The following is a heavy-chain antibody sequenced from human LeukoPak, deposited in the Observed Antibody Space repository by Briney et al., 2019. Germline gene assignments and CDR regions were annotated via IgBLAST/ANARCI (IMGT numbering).Heavy chain of an antibody. V-gene: IGHV3-30*03. J-gene: IGHJ4*02. CDR3: ATDQYSSGWSFDY. CDR2: ISYHGSNK. Sequence: GCLRLSRAASGFTLSGDGIRWVRPAPRKGLGWGAVISYHGSNKYYAASVKGRFNISRDNSKNTLYLQMNSLSAEDTAVYYCATDQYSSGWSFDYWGQGTLVTVSS. CDR1: GFTLSGDG. D-gene: IGHD6-19*01.